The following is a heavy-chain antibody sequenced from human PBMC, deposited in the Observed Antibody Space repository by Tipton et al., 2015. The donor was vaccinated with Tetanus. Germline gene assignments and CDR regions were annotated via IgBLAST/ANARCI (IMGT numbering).Heavy chain of an antibody. CDR2: VFRSESG. CDR1: GASISSIYS. Sequence: TLSLTCAVSGASISSIYSWSWIRQPPGKGLEWIGYVFRSESGDYNPSLKSRVNISLARSENQISLIQNAVTAADTAVYYCVTVIFPNYYHFGMDVWGQGTTVTVSS. CDR3: VTVIFPNYYHFGMDV. J-gene: IGHJ6*02. V-gene: IGHV4-30-2*01.